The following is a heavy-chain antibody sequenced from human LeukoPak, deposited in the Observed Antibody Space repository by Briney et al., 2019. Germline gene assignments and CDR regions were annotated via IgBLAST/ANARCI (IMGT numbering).Heavy chain of an antibody. CDR1: GFTFTSSA. Sequence: SVKVSCKASGFTFTSSAVQWVRQARGQRLEWIGWIVLGSGNTNYAQQFQERVTITRDLSTSSTYLELSSLRSEDTAVYYCAALAGVQGLAYDPRDYFDSWGQGTLVTVS. CDR3: AALAGVQGLAYDPRDYFDS. V-gene: IGHV1-58*01. CDR2: IVLGSGNT. D-gene: IGHD7-27*01. J-gene: IGHJ4*02.